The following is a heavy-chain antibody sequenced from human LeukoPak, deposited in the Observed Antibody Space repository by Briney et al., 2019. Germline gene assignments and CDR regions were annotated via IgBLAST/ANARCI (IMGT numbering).Heavy chain of an antibody. J-gene: IGHJ4*02. CDR1: GYSISSGYY. Sequence: SETLSLTCIVSGYSISSGYYWGWIRPPPGKGLEWIGNIYHSGSTYYNPSLKSRVTISGDTSKNQFSLRLSSVTAADTAVYYCARASYSYDINGWVPFDYWGQGTLVTVSS. V-gene: IGHV4-38-2*02. CDR3: ARASYSYDINGWVPFDY. D-gene: IGHD3-22*01. CDR2: IYHSGST.